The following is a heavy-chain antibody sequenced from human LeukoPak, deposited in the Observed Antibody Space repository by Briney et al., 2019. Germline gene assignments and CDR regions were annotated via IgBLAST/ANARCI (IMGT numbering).Heavy chain of an antibody. CDR3: AGLKYSSGWYGMDV. J-gene: IGHJ6*04. Sequence: PSETLSLTCAVYGGSFSGYYWSWIRQPPGKGLEWIGEIYHSGSTNYNPSLKSRVTISVGKSKNQFSLKLSSVTAADTAVYYCAGLKYSSGWYGMDVWGKGTTVTVSS. D-gene: IGHD6-19*01. V-gene: IGHV4-34*01. CDR1: GGSFSGYY. CDR2: IYHSGST.